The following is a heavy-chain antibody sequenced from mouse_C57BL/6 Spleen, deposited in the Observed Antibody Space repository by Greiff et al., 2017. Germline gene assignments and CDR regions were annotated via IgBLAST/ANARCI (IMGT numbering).Heavy chain of an antibody. V-gene: IGHV5-17*01. Sequence: EVQLVESGGGLVKPGGSLKLSCAASGFTFSDYGMHWVRQAPEKGLAWVAYISSGSSTIYYADTVKGRFTISRDNAKNTLFLQMTSLRSEDTAMYYCARHRRYFDVWGTGTTVTVSS. CDR3: ARHRRYFDV. CDR1: GFTFSDYG. J-gene: IGHJ1*03. CDR2: ISSGSSTI.